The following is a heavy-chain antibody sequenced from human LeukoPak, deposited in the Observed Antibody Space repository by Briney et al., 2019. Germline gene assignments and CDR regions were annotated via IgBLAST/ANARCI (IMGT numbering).Heavy chain of an antibody. CDR2: ISHEGRNK. J-gene: IGHJ4*02. CDR3: ARVQDHASFDC. Sequence: PGRSLRLSCAASGFTFSTYAMHWVRQAPGKGLEWVSVISHEGRNKYYADSVKGRFTISRDNSKNTLHLQMNSLRAEDTAVYYCARVQDHASFDCWGQGTLVTVSS. V-gene: IGHV3-30*04. CDR1: GFTFSTYA.